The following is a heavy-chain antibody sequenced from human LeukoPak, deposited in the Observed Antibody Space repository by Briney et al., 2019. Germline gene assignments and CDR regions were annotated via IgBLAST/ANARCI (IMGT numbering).Heavy chain of an antibody. CDR3: ASTIAAAATAPLDY. CDR2: INPNSGGT. Sequence: GASVQVSCQASGYTFTGYYMHWVRQAPGQGLEWMGWINPNSGGTNYAQKFQGWVTMTRDTSISTAYMELSRLRSDDTAVYYCASTIAAAATAPLDYWGQGTLVTVSS. J-gene: IGHJ4*02. V-gene: IGHV1-2*04. CDR1: GYTFTGYY. D-gene: IGHD6-13*01.